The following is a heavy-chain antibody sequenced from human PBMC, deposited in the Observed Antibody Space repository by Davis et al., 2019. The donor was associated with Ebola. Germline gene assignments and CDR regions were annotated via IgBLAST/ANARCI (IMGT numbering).Heavy chain of an antibody. Sequence: MPSETLSLTCTVSGGSISSSSYYWSWIRQPPGKGLEWIGEITHSGSTNYNPSLKSRVTISVDTSKNQFSLKLSSVTAADTAVYYCASGLGYSSGWYGGGFDYWGQGTLVTVSS. D-gene: IGHD6-19*01. V-gene: IGHV4-39*07. CDR2: ITHSGST. CDR1: GGSISSSSYY. J-gene: IGHJ4*02. CDR3: ASGLGYSSGWYGGGFDY.